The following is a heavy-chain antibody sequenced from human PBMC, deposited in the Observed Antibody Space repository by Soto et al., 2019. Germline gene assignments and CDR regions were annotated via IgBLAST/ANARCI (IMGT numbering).Heavy chain of an antibody. D-gene: IGHD3-3*01. Sequence: PSETLSLTCTVSGGSISSGGYYWSWIRQHPGKGLEWIGYIYYSGSTYYNPSLQSRVTIAVVTSKNQFSLKLISVTAVDSAVYSFARNLREWFQSWFDPWGQGTLVTVSS. CDR2: IYYSGST. CDR1: GGSISSGGYY. CDR3: ARNLREWFQSWFDP. V-gene: IGHV4-31*03. J-gene: IGHJ5*02.